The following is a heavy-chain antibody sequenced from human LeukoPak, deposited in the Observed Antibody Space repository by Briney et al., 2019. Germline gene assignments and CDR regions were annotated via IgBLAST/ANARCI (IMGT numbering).Heavy chain of an antibody. CDR2: IYPGDSDT. CDR1: GYSFTSYW. V-gene: IGHV5-51*01. J-gene: IGHJ4*02. Sequence: GESLKISCKGSGYSFTSYWIGWVRQMPGKGLEWMGIIYPGDSDTRYSPSFQGQVTISADKSISTAYPQWSSLKASDTAMYYCARSLTKGYCSGGSCYGPFDYWGQGTLVTVSS. D-gene: IGHD2-15*01. CDR3: ARSLTKGYCSGGSCYGPFDY.